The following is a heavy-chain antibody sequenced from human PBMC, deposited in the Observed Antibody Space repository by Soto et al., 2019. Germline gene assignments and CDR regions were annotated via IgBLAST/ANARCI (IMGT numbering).Heavy chain of an antibody. CDR2: INPNSGGT. J-gene: IGHJ4*02. CDR1: GYTFTGYY. V-gene: IGHV1-2*02. CDR3: ARDRYGDYLYYFDY. Sequence: ASVKVSCKASGYTFTGYYMHWVRQAPGQGREWMGWINPNSGGTNYAQKFQGRVTMTRDTSISTAYMELSRLRSDDTAVYYCARDRYGDYLYYFDYWGQGTLVTVSS. D-gene: IGHD4-17*01.